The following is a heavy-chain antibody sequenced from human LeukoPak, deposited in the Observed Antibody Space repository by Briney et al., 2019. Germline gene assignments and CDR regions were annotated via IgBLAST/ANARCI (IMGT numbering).Heavy chain of an antibody. CDR3: VRDLGIDTSMIFFDY. V-gene: IGHV1-18*01. CDR1: GGTFSSYA. D-gene: IGHD5-18*01. Sequence: ASVKVSCKASGGTFSSYAISWVRQAPGQGLEWMGWISAYNGNTNYVQKFQGRVTMTTDISTSTAYMELRSLRSDDTAVFYCVRDLGIDTSMIFFDYWGQGTRVTASS. J-gene: IGHJ4*02. CDR2: ISAYNGNT.